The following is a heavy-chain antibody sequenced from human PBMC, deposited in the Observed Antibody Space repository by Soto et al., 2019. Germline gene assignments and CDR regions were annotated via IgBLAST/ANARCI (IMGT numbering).Heavy chain of an antibody. CDR3: AKDRGIIVKAGDAFDV. Sequence: EVQLMESGGGLVQPGGSLRLSCASSGFTLSMSAVNWVRQDPGKGLEWVSYIRDSGDRTYYADSVKGRFTISRDRSKNTVSLQMDSLRAEDTAVYYCAKDRGIIVKAGDAFDVWGQGTKVTVSS. CDR1: GFTLSMSA. J-gene: IGHJ3*01. V-gene: IGHV3-23*01. D-gene: IGHD3-16*02. CDR2: IRDSGDRT.